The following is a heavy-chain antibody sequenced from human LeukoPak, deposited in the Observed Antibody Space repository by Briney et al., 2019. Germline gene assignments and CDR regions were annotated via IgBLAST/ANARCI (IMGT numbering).Heavy chain of an antibody. CDR3: ARQVPYSSSAYYYYYYMDV. V-gene: IGHV5-51*01. Sequence: GESLKISCKGSGYSFTSYWIGWVRQLPGKGLEGLGVIYPGNADTSYSPSFQGQVTISADNSISTAYLQWSSLKASDTAMYYCARQVPYSSSAYYYYYYMDVWGQGTLVTVSS. CDR2: IYPGNADT. J-gene: IGHJ6*03. D-gene: IGHD6-6*01. CDR1: GYSFTSYW.